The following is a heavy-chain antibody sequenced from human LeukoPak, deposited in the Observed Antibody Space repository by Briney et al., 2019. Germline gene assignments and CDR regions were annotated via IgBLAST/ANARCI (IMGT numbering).Heavy chain of an antibody. J-gene: IGHJ4*02. CDR1: GGSISSGDYY. CDR3: ARLDVVGGYYYDY. D-gene: IGHD3-22*01. Sequence: SETLSLTCTVSGGSISSGDYYWSWIRQPPGKGLEWIGYIYYSGSTNYNPSLKSRVTISVDTSKNQFSLKLSSVTAADTAVYYCARLDVVGGYYYDYWGQGTLVTVSS. CDR2: IYYSGST. V-gene: IGHV4-61*08.